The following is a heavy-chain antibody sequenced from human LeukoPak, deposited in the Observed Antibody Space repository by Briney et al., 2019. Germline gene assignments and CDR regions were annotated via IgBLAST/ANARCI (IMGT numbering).Heavy chain of an antibody. CDR3: ARALGYCSSTSCLYYHYYYMDV. Sequence: SETLSLTCTVSGGSISSYYWSWIRQPPGKGLEWIGYIYYSGSTNYNPSLKSRVTISVDTSKNQFSLKLSSVTAADTAVYYCARALGYCSSTSCLYYHYYYMDVWGKGTTVTVSS. CDR1: GGSISSYY. CDR2: IYYSGST. D-gene: IGHD2-2*01. V-gene: IGHV4-59*01. J-gene: IGHJ6*03.